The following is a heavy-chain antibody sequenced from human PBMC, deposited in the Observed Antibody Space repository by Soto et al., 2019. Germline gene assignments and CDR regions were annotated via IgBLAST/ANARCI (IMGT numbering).Heavy chain of an antibody. CDR1: GDSVSSNSAA. D-gene: IGHD5-18*01. Sequence: SPTLSLTCAISGDSVSSNSAAWNWIRQSPSRGLEWLGRTYYRSKWYNDYAVSVKSRITINPDTSKNQFSLQLNSVTPEDTAVYYCARDKGGYSYGYYYYYGMDVWGQGTTVTVS. J-gene: IGHJ6*02. V-gene: IGHV6-1*01. CDR3: ARDKGGYSYGYYYYYGMDV. CDR2: TYYRSKWYN.